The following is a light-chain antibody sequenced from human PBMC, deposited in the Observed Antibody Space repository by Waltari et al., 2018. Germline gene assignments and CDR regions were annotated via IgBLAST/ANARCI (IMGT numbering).Light chain of an antibody. J-gene: IGKJ2*01. Sequence: DIVMTQSPDSLAVSLGERATIDCKSSQSVLYNSNNKNYLAWFQQKPGQPPKLLIYWASTREPGVPDRFTGSGSVTDFTLTISSLQAEDVAVYYCQQYYTPPHTFGQGTKLEIK. CDR3: QQYYTPPHT. V-gene: IGKV4-1*01. CDR1: QSVLYNSNNKNY. CDR2: WAS.